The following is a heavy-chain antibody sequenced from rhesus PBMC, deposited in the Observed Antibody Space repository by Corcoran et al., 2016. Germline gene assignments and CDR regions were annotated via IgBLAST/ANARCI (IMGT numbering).Heavy chain of an antibody. D-gene: IGHD7-45*01. V-gene: IGHV3-118*01. Sequence: EVQLVESGGGLVQPGGSLRLCCVASGVTFSSSAVHWVRQASGKGREWVGRIRSQSYTYETGYAESVRGRYTISRDDSQTMAYLQMASLQIEDTAVYYCSSLGMAYWGQGVLVTVSS. CDR1: GVTFSSSA. CDR3: SSLGMAY. CDR2: IRSQSYTYET. J-gene: IGHJ4*01.